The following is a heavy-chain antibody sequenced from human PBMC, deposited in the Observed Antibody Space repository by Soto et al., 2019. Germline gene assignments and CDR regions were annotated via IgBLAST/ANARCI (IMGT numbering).Heavy chain of an antibody. CDR2: IDPSDSYT. V-gene: IGHV5-10-1*01. Sequence: PGESLKISCKGSGYSFTSYWISWVRQMPGKGLEWMGRIDPSDSYTNYSPSFQGHVTISADKSISTAYLQWSSLKASDTAMYYCASQYYYDSSGCYSGDAFDIWGQGTMVTVSS. CDR3: ASQYYYDSSGCYSGDAFDI. J-gene: IGHJ3*02. CDR1: GYSFTSYW. D-gene: IGHD3-22*01.